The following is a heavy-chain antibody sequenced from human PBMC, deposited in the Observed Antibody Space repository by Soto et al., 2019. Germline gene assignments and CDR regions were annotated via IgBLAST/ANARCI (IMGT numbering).Heavy chain of an antibody. V-gene: IGHV1-18*01. Sequence: ASVKVSCKASGYTFTSYGISWVRQAPGQGLEWMGWISAYNGNTNYAQKLQGRVTMTTDTSTSTAYMELRSLRSDDTAVYYCARVRSSSSNYYYYMDVWGKGTTVTVSS. D-gene: IGHD6-6*01. CDR3: ARVRSSSSNYYYYMDV. CDR2: ISAYNGNT. J-gene: IGHJ6*03. CDR1: GYTFTSYG.